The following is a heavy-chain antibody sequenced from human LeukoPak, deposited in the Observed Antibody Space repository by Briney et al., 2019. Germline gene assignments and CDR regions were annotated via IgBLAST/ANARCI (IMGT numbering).Heavy chain of an antibody. V-gene: IGHV3-7*01. CDR1: GFTFSSYW. CDR2: IKQDGSEK. J-gene: IGHJ4*02. Sequence: GGSLRLSCAASGFTFSSYWMSWVRQAPGKGLEWVANIKQDGSEKYYVDSVKGRFTISRDNAKNSLYLQMNSLRAEDTAVYYCARDPPLLGYCSGGSCSTTLFDYWGQGTLVTVSS. D-gene: IGHD2-15*01. CDR3: ARDPPLLGYCSGGSCSTTLFDY.